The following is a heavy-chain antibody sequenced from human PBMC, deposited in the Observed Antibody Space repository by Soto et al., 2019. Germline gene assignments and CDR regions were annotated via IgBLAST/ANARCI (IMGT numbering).Heavy chain of an antibody. J-gene: IGHJ3*02. CDR3: ARAPKGQRTVVTRHALDI. V-gene: IGHV1-18*04. D-gene: IGHD2-21*02. CDR1: GYAFTSYG. CDR2: ISGYNVNT. Sequence: QVQLVQSGAEVKKPGASVKVSCKASGYAFTSYGISWVRHAPGQGLEWRGWISGYNVNTNYAQKLQGRVTMNKATSTSTAYMELRSLRSDDTAVYYCARAPKGQRTVVTRHALDIWGQGTMVTVSS.